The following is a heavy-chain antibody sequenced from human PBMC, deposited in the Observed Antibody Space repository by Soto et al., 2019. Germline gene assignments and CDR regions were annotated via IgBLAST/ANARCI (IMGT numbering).Heavy chain of an antibody. D-gene: IGHD2-2*01. V-gene: IGHV4-61*08. CDR2: VYYSGTT. CDR3: ARDSTRRGACDI. CDR1: GGSIDSGDYY. Sequence: SETLSLTCTVSGGSIDSGDYYWSWIRQPPGKGLEWIGYVYYSGTTNYNPFLKSRVTLSLDKSKNQFSLKMNSVTAADTAVYYCARDSTRRGACDIWGQGTMVTVSS. J-gene: IGHJ3*02.